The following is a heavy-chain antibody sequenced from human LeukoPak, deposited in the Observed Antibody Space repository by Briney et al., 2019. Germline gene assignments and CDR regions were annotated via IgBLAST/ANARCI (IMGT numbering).Heavy chain of an antibody. CDR3: ARDPAFGDYYDSSGYYLTYYFDY. V-gene: IGHV3-23*01. J-gene: IGHJ4*02. CDR2: ISGSGGST. Sequence: GGSLRLSCAASGFTFSSYAMSWVRQAPGKGLEWVSAISGSGGSTYYADSVKGRFTISRDSSKNTLYLQMNSLRAEDTAVYYCARDPAFGDYYDSSGYYLTYYFDYWGQGTLVTVSS. CDR1: GFTFSSYA. D-gene: IGHD3-22*01.